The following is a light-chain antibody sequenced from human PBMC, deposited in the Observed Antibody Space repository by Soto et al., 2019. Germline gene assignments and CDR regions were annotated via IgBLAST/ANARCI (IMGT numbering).Light chain of an antibody. Sequence: QSALTQPASLSGSPGQSITVSCTGTSSDVGGYNFVSWYQQHPGKAPKLLIYEVSNRPSGVSNRFSGSKSGNTASLAISGLQAEDEADYYCSSYLSTGAVGFGGGTKVTVL. CDR2: EVS. CDR1: SSDVGGYNF. CDR3: SSYLSTGAVG. V-gene: IGLV2-14*01. J-gene: IGLJ2*01.